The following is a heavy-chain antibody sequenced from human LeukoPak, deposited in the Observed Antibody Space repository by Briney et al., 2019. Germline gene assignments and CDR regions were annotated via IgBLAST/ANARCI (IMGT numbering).Heavy chain of an antibody. Sequence: GASVKVSCKASGYTFTSYDINWVRRAAGQGLEWMGWMNPNSGNSGYAQKFQGRVTMTRNTSISTAYMELSSLRSEDTAVYYCARGVAAAGTYYYYMDVWGKGTTVTVSS. CDR3: ARGVAAAGTYYYYMDV. CDR2: MNPNSGNS. CDR1: GYTFTSYD. J-gene: IGHJ6*03. D-gene: IGHD6-13*01. V-gene: IGHV1-8*01.